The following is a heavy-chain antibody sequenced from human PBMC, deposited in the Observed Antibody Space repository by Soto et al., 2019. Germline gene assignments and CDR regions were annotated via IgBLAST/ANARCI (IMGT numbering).Heavy chain of an antibody. CDR2: ISWNSGSI. CDR1: GFTFDDYA. Sequence: EVQLVESGGGLVQPGRSLRLSCAASGFTFDDYAMHWVRQAPGKGLEWVSGISWNSGSIGYADSVKGRFTISRDKAKNSLYLQMNSLRAEDTALYYCAKDGQLLFSGDYYYYMDVWGKGTTVTVSS. CDR3: AKDGQLLFSGDYYYYMDV. V-gene: IGHV3-9*01. D-gene: IGHD2-2*01. J-gene: IGHJ6*03.